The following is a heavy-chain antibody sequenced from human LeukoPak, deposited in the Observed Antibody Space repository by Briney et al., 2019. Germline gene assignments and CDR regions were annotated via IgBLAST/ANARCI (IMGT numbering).Heavy chain of an antibody. CDR1: GFTFSSYA. V-gene: IGHV3-23*01. Sequence: GGSLRLSCAASGFTFSSYAMSWVRQAPGKGLEWVSAISGSSGSTYYADSVKGRFTISRDNAKNSLYLQMNSLRAEDTAVYYCARDRRTLWFGDYYYYMDVWGKGTTVTISS. J-gene: IGHJ6*03. CDR2: ISGSSGST. D-gene: IGHD3-10*01. CDR3: ARDRRTLWFGDYYYYMDV.